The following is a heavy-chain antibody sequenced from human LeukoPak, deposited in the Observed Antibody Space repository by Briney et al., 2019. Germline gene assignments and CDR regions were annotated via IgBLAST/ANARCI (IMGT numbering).Heavy chain of an antibody. CDR3: ARDGFGTGSN. V-gene: IGHV3-7*03. J-gene: IGHJ4*02. CDR2: IKQDGSEK. D-gene: IGHD3-16*01. CDR1: GLTFSNYW. Sequence: GGSLRLSCAASGLTFSNYWMDWVRQAPGKGLEWVANIKQDGSEKNNVDSVKGRFIISRDNAKNSLYLQMNTLRADDTAVYYCARDGFGTGSNWGQGTLVTVSS.